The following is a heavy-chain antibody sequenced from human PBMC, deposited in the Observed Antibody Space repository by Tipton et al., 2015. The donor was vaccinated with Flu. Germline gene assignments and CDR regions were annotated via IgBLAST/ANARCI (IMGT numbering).Heavy chain of an antibody. CDR3: ARHSRAPNY. V-gene: IGHV3-7*01. CDR2: INEEGSEK. Sequence: GSLRLSCVVSGFTFSSNWMTWVRQAPGKGLEWVANINEEGSEKNYLDSAKGRFTISRDNSKNSLYLQLNGLRVDDTAVYYCARHSRAPNYWGQGTLVTVSS. J-gene: IGHJ4*02. CDR1: GFTFSSNW.